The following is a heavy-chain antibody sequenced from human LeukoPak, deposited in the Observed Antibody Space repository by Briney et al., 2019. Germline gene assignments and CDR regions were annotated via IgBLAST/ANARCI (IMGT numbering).Heavy chain of an antibody. V-gene: IGHV3-49*03. CDR3: TSQSRDGYKFFDY. CDR2: IRSKAYGGTT. D-gene: IGHD5-24*01. J-gene: IGHJ4*02. Sequence: GGSLRLSCTASGFTFGGYAMSWFRQAPGKGLEWVGFIRSKAYGGTTEYAASVKGRFTISRDDSKSIAYLQMNSLKTEDTAVYYCTSQSRDGYKFFDYWGQGTLVTVSS. CDR1: GFTFGGYA.